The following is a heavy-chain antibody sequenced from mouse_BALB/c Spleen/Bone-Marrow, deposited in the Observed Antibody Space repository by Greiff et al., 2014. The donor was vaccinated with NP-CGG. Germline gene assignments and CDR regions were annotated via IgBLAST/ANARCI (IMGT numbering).Heavy chain of an antibody. CDR3: ARHAYYDQTEVSFVY. Sequence: DVMLVESGGGLVKSGGSLKLSCAASGFTFNSYGMSWVRQTPEKRLEWVATISGGGSYTFYPDSVKGRFTISRDNAKNNLYLQLNILRSEDTALYYCARHAYYDQTEVSFVYWGQGTLLTVSA. J-gene: IGHJ3*01. D-gene: IGHD2-4*01. V-gene: IGHV5-9-2*01. CDR2: ISGGGSYT. CDR1: GFTFNSYG.